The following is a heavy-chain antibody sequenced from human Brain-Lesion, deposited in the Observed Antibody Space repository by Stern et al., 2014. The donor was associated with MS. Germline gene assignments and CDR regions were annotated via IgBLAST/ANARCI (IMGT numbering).Heavy chain of an antibody. D-gene: IGHD1-26*01. CDR2: FDPEYGEP. CDR3: ATLSPGAGGNYYLHFDY. V-gene: IGHV1-24*01. J-gene: IGHJ4*02. Sequence: QEQLGQSGAEVKKSGASVKVSCKGSGYTLTELSMHWVRQTPRKGLEWMGGFDPEYGEPIYALKFQGRVTMTEDTSTDSAYMELSSLRSEDTAVYYCATLSPGAGGNYYLHFDYWGQGTLVTVS. CDR1: GYTLTELS.